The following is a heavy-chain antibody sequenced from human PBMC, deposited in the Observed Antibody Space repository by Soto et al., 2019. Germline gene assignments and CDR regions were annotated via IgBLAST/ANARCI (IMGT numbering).Heavy chain of an antibody. CDR3: VRIRYQLPSSVLWLDP. CDR2: INHVGGT. J-gene: IGHJ5*02. CDR1: GGFLSESY. V-gene: IGHV4-34*01. D-gene: IGHD3-16*01. Sequence: SETLSLTCAVYGGFLSESYWTWIRQPPGKWLEWIGEINHVGGTNYNPSLKSRVTMSVDTSQNQFSLRLISVTAADTAMYFCVRIRYQLPSSVLWLDPWGQGXPVTVYS.